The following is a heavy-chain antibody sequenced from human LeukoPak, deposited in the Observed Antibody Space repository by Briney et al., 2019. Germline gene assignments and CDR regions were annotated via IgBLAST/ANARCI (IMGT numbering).Heavy chain of an antibody. V-gene: IGHV4-38-2*02. CDR3: ARGTYGYYMDV. J-gene: IGHJ6*03. D-gene: IGHD4-17*01. CDR2: IYRSGST. Sequence: SETLSLTCSGSNYSISSSLYWGWLRQPPGKGLEWIGSIYRSGSTFYNPSLKSRVTISLDTSKNQFSLKLSSVTAADTAVYFCARGTYGYYMDVWGKGTTVTVSS. CDR1: NYSISSSLY.